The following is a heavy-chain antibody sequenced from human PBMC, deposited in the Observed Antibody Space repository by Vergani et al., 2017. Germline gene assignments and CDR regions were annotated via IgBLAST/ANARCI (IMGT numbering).Heavy chain of an antibody. V-gene: IGHV4-59*01. D-gene: IGHD6-19*01. CDR1: GDSITSYY. Sequence: QLQLQESGPGLVKPSETLSLTCTVSGDSITSYYWNWIRQPPGRGLEWLGYIYYSGKTNYNPSLKSRITISLDPSKSQFSLNLSSVTAADTAVYYCAIDTSGWNYFDYWGQGTLVSVSS. CDR3: AIDTSGWNYFDY. J-gene: IGHJ4*02. CDR2: IYYSGKT.